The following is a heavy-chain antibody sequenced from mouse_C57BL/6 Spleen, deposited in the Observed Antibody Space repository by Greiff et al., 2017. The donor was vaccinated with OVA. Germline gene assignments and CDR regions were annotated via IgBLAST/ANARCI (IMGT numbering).Heavy chain of an antibody. D-gene: IGHD1-2*01. J-gene: IGHJ4*01. CDR2: FHPYNDDT. Sequence: VMLVESGAELVKPGASVKMSCKASGYTFTTYPIEWMKQNHGKSLEWIGNFHPYNDDTKYNEKFKGKATLTVEKSSSTVYLELSRLTSDDSAVYYCARMTAPYYAMDYWGQGTSVTVSS. V-gene: IGHV1-47*01. CDR3: ARMTAPYYAMDY. CDR1: GYTFTTYP.